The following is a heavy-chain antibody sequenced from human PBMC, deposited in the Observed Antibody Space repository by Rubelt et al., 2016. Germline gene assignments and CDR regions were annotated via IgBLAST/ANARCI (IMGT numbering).Heavy chain of an antibody. Sequence: GLEWVSTISESGGGTYYVDSVKGRFTISRDNSKNTLYLRMNSLRAEDTAVYYCAKGRWDYSGSLEPYDYWGQGTLVTVSS. CDR2: ISESGGGT. J-gene: IGHJ4*02. CDR3: AKGRWDYSGSLEPYDY. V-gene: IGHV3-23*01. D-gene: IGHD6-6*01.